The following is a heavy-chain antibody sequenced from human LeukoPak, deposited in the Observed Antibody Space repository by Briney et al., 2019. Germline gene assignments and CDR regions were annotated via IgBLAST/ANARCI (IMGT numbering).Heavy chain of an antibody. J-gene: IGHJ6*04. V-gene: IGHV4-59*01. CDR3: ARAYYYDSSGLDV. D-gene: IGHD3-22*01. CDR1: GGSISHYY. Sequence: PSETLSLTCTVSGGSISHYYWSWIRQPPGKGLEWIGYIYYSGSTSYNPSLKSRVSISVDTSRNQFSLRLSSVTAADTAVYYCARAYYYDSSGLDVWGKGTTVTVSS. CDR2: IYYSGST.